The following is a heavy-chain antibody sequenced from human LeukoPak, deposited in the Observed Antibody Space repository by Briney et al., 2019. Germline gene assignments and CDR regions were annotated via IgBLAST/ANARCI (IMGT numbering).Heavy chain of an antibody. CDR1: GLSFTDSG. J-gene: IGHJ5*02. D-gene: IGHD3-10*01. CDR2: IANEATNYAT. V-gene: IGHV3-73*01. CDR3: VRHRTAGIGENWFDP. Sequence: GGSLRLSCAASGLSFTDSGFHWVRHASGKGLEWVARIANEATNYATAYAAAVKGRFTIYRDNSKKTAYLQMNRLKTEDTAVYYCVRHRTAGIGENWFDPWGQGTLVTVSS.